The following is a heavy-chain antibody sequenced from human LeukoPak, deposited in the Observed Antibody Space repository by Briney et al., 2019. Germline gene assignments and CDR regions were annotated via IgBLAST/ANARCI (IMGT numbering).Heavy chain of an antibody. Sequence: ASVKVSCKASGGTFSSYAISWVRQAPGQGLEWMGRIIPIFGTANYAQKFQSRVTITTDESTSTAYTELSSLRSEDTAVYYCARTRVVRGVIRDFDYWGQGTLVTVSS. CDR2: IIPIFGTA. CDR3: ARTRVVRGVIRDFDY. V-gene: IGHV1-69*05. D-gene: IGHD3-10*01. J-gene: IGHJ4*02. CDR1: GGTFSSYA.